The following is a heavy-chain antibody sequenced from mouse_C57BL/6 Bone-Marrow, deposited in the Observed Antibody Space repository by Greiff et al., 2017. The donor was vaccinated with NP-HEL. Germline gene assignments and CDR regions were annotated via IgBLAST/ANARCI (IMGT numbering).Heavy chain of an antibody. V-gene: IGHV1-26*01. D-gene: IGHD2-3*01. CDR1: GYTFTDYY. CDR2: INPNNGGT. J-gene: IGHJ4*01. Sequence: EVQLQQSGPELVKPGASVKISCKASGYTFTDYYMNWVKQSHGKSLEWIGDINPNNGGTSYNQKFKGKATLTVDKSSSTAYMELRSLTSEDSAVYYCAREGWLLGAMDYWGQGTSVTVSS. CDR3: AREGWLLGAMDY.